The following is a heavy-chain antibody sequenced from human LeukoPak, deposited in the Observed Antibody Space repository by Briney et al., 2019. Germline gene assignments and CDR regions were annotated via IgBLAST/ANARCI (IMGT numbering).Heavy chain of an antibody. V-gene: IGHV4-59*13. CDR3: ARVRIGETSYDASDV. CDR1: GGSISSYY. J-gene: IGHJ3*01. Sequence: PSETLSLTCTVSGGSISSYYWTWIWQPPGKGLEWIGDIYITGSTNYKPYLKRRVTISVDTSKNQFSLRLSSVTAADTAVYYCARVRIGETSYDASDVWGLGTMVTVSS. D-gene: IGHD1-26*01. CDR2: IYITGST.